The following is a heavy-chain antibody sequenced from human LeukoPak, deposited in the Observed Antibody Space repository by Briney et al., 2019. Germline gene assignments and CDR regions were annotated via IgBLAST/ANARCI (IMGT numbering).Heavy chain of an antibody. V-gene: IGHV4-39*01. CDR2: IYYSGST. CDR1: GGSISSSSYY. D-gene: IGHD6-13*01. J-gene: IGHJ4*02. Sequence: PSETLSLTCTVSGGSISSSSYYWGWIRQPPGKGLERIGSIYYSGSTYYNPSLKSRVTISVDTSKNQFSLKLSSVTAADTAVHYCARHRGIAAHCFDYWGQGTLVTVSS. CDR3: ARHRGIAAHCFDY.